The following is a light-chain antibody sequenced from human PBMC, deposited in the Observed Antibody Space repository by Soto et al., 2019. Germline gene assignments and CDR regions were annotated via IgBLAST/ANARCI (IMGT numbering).Light chain of an antibody. CDR2: DAS. CDR3: QQVNNYPLT. J-gene: IGKJ4*01. CDR1: QGISTF. V-gene: IGKV1-9*01. Sequence: DVQLTQSPSFMCASVGYRVSITYRASQGISTFLAWYKQRPGTAPKRISYDASNLQSGVPPRFSGSGSGTDFTLTISSLQPEDFETYYCQQVNNYPLTFGGGTKVDIK.